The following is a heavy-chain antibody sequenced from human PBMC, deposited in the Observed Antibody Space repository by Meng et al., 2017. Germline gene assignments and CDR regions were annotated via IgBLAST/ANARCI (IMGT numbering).Heavy chain of an antibody. J-gene: IGHJ4*02. CDR2: IYWNDDK. CDR3: AHTVRYYYGSGSYGY. CDR1: GFSLSTSGVG. Sequence: QTTLKESGPTLVKPTQTLTLTCTFSGFSLSTSGVGVGWIRQPPGKALEWLALIYWNDDKRYSPSLKSRLTITKDTSKNQVVLTMTNMDPVDTATYYCAHTVRYYYGSGSYGYWGQGTLVTVSS. V-gene: IGHV2-5*01. D-gene: IGHD3-10*01.